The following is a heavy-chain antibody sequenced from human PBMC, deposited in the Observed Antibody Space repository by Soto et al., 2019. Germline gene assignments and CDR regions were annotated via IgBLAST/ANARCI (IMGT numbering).Heavy chain of an antibody. CDR2: IDNAGTDS. Sequence: EVQLVESGGGLVNPGGSLRLSCEPPGLTFGGRSMHWVRQAPGKGLGWVSGIDNAGTDSTYADSVKGRFTSSRDNAKNTLYLQMNSLRVEDTAVYYCARGWFGPDVWGKGTTVTVSS. V-gene: IGHV3-74*01. J-gene: IGHJ6*04. CDR1: GLTFGGRS. D-gene: IGHD3-10*01. CDR3: ARGWFGPDV.